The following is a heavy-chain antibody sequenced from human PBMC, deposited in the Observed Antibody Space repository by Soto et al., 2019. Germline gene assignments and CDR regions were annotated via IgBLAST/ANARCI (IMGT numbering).Heavy chain of an antibody. V-gene: IGHV3-11*05. CDR1: GLTFSNYY. J-gene: IGHJ6*02. CDR3: ARELDGIDD. Sequence: QVQLVESGGGLVQPGGSLRLSCAASGLTFSNYYMSWIRQAPGKGLEWVSYITSSGDDTKYADSVRGRFTFSRDNDKNSLYLQMNDLRADDTAVYYCARELDGIDDWGQGTMVIVSS. CDR2: ITSSGDDT.